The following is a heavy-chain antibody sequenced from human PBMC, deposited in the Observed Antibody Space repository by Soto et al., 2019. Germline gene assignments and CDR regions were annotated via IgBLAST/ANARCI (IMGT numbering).Heavy chain of an antibody. CDR2: IYYSGST. J-gene: IGHJ6*02. CDR1: GVSVSSGSYY. CDR3: ARGIEGWYQGRYYYGMDV. V-gene: IGHV4-61*01. D-gene: IGHD6-19*01. Sequence: PSETLSLTCTVSGVSVSSGSYYWSWIRQPPGKGLEWIGYIYYSGSTNCNPSLKSRVTISVDTSKNQFSLKLSSVTAADTAVYYCARGIEGWYQGRYYYGMDVWGQGTTVTVSS.